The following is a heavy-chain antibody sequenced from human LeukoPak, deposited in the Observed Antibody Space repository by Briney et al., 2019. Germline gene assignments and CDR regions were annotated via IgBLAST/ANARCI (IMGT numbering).Heavy chain of an antibody. Sequence: GASVKVSCKASGYTFTGYYMHWVRQAPGQGLEWMGWINPNSGNTGYAQKFQGRVTITADKSTSTAYMELSSLRSEDTAVYYCATDYGGNSGRFDYWGQGTLVTVSS. CDR3: ATDYGGNSGRFDY. D-gene: IGHD4-23*01. CDR1: GYTFTGYY. V-gene: IGHV1-8*03. J-gene: IGHJ4*02. CDR2: INPNSGNT.